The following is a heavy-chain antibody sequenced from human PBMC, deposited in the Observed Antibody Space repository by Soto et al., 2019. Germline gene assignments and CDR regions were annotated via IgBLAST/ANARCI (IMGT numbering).Heavy chain of an antibody. V-gene: IGHV4-39*01. CDR1: GDSISNSRFY. CDR2: IYHTGNA. Sequence: SETLSLTCSVSGDSISNSRFYWAWIRQPPGEGLEWIGSIYHTGNAYYNPSLKSRVTIFVDTSKNQFSLKLTSVTAADTALYYCARDDGDSSDYTTNWFDPWGQGSLVTVSS. J-gene: IGHJ5*02. CDR3: ARDDGDSSDYTTNWFDP. D-gene: IGHD3-22*01.